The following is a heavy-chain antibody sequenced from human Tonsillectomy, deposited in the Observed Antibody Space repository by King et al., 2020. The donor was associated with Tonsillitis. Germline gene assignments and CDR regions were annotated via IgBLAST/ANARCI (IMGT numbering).Heavy chain of an antibody. J-gene: IGHJ3*02. CDR1: DYTFINYG. V-gene: IGHV1-18*04. CDR3: ARGVYMTTVPIDDAFDI. D-gene: IGHD4-17*01. CDR2: ISAYNGNT. Sequence: VQLVESGAEVKKPGASVKVSCKASDYTFINYGISWVRQAPGQGLEWMAWISAYNGNTNYAQKFQGRVTVTTDTSTSTAYMELRSLRSDDTAVYYCARGVYMTTVPIDDAFDIWGQGTMVTVSS.